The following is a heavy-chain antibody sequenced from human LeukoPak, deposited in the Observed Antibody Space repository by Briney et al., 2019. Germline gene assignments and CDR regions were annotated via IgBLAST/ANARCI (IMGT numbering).Heavy chain of an antibody. J-gene: IGHJ4*02. CDR2: IYYSGST. V-gene: IGHV4-39*01. CDR3: ARHVGYDSSGYYRY. D-gene: IGHD3-22*01. CDR1: GGSISSSSYY. Sequence: PSETLSPTCTVSGGSISSSSYYWGWIRQPPGKGLEWIGSIYYSGSTYYNPSLKSRVTISVDTSKNQFSLKLSSVTAADTAVYYCARHVGYDSSGYYRYWGQGTLVTVSS.